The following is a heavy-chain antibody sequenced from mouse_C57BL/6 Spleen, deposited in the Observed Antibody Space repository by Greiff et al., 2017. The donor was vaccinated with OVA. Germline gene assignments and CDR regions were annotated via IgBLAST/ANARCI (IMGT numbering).Heavy chain of an antibody. CDR2: IDPETGGT. Sequence: QVQLKESGAELVRPGASVTLSCKASGYTFTDYEMHWVKQTPVHGLEWIGAIDPETGGTAYNQKFKGKAILTADKSSSTAYMELRSLTSEDSAVYYCTRGGSSGVFAYWGQGTLVTVSA. D-gene: IGHD3-2*02. CDR1: GYTFTDYE. J-gene: IGHJ3*01. CDR3: TRGGSSGVFAY. V-gene: IGHV1-15*01.